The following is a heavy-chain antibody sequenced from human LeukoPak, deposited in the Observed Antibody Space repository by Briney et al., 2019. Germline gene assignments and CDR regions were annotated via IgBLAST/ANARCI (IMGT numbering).Heavy chain of an antibody. CDR3: AREGREGYNYPALDF. CDR1: GFSFGSYW. D-gene: IGHD5-24*01. V-gene: IGHV3-7*05. CDR2: MKHDGIEK. Sequence: GGSLRLSCVASGFSFGSYWMAWVRQAPGKGLEWVANMKHDGIEKYHVDSVKGRFTISRDNTKNSLYLHMSSLRVEDTAVYYCAREGREGYNYPALDFWGQGILVTVSS. J-gene: IGHJ4*02.